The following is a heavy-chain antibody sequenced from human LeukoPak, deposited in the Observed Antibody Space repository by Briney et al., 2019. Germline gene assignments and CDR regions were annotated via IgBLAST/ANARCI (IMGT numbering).Heavy chain of an antibody. CDR2: IIPIFGTA. CDR3: ARGFGSTSPFDY. Sequence: SVKVPCKASGGTFSSYAISWVRHAPGQGLEWMGGIIPIFGTANYAQKFQGRVTITTDESTSTAYMELSSLRSEDTAVYYCARGFGSTSPFDYWGQGTLVTVSS. J-gene: IGHJ4*02. D-gene: IGHD2-2*01. CDR1: GGTFSSYA. V-gene: IGHV1-69*05.